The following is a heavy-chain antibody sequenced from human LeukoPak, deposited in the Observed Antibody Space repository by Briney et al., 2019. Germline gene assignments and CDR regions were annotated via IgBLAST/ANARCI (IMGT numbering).Heavy chain of an antibody. Sequence: GRPLSLSCAASGFIFIDYGMHWVRQAPGKGLDWVAVISYDGSNKYYADSVKGRFTISRDNSKNTLYLQMNSLRDEDTAVYYCAKDSDRCSGTSCYLDYWGQGTLVTVSS. CDR3: AKDSDRCSGTSCYLDY. CDR2: ISYDGSNK. V-gene: IGHV3-30*18. J-gene: IGHJ4*02. CDR1: GFIFIDYG. D-gene: IGHD2-2*01.